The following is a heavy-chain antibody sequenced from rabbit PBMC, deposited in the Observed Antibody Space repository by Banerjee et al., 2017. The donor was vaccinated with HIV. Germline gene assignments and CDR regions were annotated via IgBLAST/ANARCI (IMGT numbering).Heavy chain of an antibody. CDR3: ARASDWDLYYFNL. D-gene: IGHD4-1*01. Sequence: QEQLEESGGDLVKPEGSLALTCKASGFSFSSGYDMCWVRQAPGKGLEWIACIYAGSSGITDYANWAKGRFTISKTSSTTVTLQMTSLTAADTATYFCARASDWDLYYFNLWGPGTLVTVS. J-gene: IGHJ4*01. V-gene: IGHV1S45*01. CDR2: IYAGSSGIT. CDR1: GFSFSSGYD.